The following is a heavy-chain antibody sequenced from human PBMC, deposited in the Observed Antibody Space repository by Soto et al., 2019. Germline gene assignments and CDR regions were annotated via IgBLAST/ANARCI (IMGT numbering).Heavy chain of an antibody. V-gene: IGHV3-30-3*01. Sequence: QVQLVESGGGVVQPGRSLRLSCAASGFTFSSYAMHWVRQAPGKGLEWVAVISYDGSNKYYADSVKGRFTISRDNSKNTLYLQMNSLRAEDTAVYYCARVYGYYDSSGSYDYWAREPWSPSPQ. CDR2: ISYDGSNK. D-gene: IGHD3-22*01. CDR3: ARVYGYYDSSGSYDY. J-gene: IGHJ4*02. CDR1: GFTFSSYA.